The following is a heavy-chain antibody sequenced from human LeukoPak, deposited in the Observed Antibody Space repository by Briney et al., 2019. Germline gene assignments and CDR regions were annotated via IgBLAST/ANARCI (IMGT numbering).Heavy chain of an antibody. V-gene: IGHV3-48*02. CDR1: GFTFSAYH. CDR3: ARVWQDYSGVDY. Sequence: GGSLRLSCAASGFTFSAYHINWVRQAPGKGLEWISYISTTGTAIHYADSVKGRFAISRDNAKSSLYLQMNSLRDEDTAVYYCARVWQDYSGVDYWGQGTLVTVSS. D-gene: IGHD2-21*01. CDR2: ISTTGTAI. J-gene: IGHJ4*02.